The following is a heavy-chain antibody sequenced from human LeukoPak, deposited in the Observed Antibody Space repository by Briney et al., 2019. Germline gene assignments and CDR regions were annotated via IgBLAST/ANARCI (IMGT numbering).Heavy chain of an antibody. Sequence: SETLSLTCTVSGGSISSSSYYWGWIRQPPGKGLEWIGSIYYSGSTYYNPSLKSRVTISVDTSKNQFSLKLSSVTAADTALYYCARGSKHYFESSGYLRWANDYWGQGTLVTVSS. CDR1: GGSISSSSYY. V-gene: IGHV4-39*07. CDR3: ARGSKHYFESSGYLRWANDY. J-gene: IGHJ4*02. D-gene: IGHD3-22*01. CDR2: IYYSGST.